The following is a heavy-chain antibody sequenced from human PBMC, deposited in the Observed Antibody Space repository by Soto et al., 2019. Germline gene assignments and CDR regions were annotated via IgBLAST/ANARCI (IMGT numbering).Heavy chain of an antibody. V-gene: IGHV1-69*06. CDR1: GGTFSSYA. CDR3: ARQERSGERYYYGMDV. D-gene: IGHD4-17*01. CDR2: IIPIFGAA. Sequence: QVQLVQSGAEVKKPGSSVKVSCKASGGTFSSYAISWVRQAPGQGLEWMGGIIPIFGAANYAQKFQGRVTITADKSTSTAYMELSSLRSEDTAVYYCARQERSGERYYYGMDVWGQGTTVTVSS. J-gene: IGHJ6*02.